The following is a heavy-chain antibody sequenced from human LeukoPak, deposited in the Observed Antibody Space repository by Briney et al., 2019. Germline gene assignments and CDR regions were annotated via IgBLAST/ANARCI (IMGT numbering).Heavy chain of an antibody. CDR3: ARDLVAAAGTNYYYYMDV. CDR1: GYTFTGYY. V-gene: IGHV1-2*06. CDR2: INPNSGGT. Sequence: GASVEVSCKASGYTFTGYYMHWVRQAPGQGLEWMGRINPNSGGTNYAQKFQGRVTMTRDTSISTAYMELSRLRSDDTAVYYCARDLVAAAGTNYYYYMDVWGKGTTVTVSS. D-gene: IGHD6-13*01. J-gene: IGHJ6*03.